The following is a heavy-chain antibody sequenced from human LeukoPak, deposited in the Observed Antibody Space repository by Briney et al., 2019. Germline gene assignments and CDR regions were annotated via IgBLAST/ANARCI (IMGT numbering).Heavy chain of an antibody. V-gene: IGHV4-59*01. CDR2: IYYSGST. D-gene: IGHD4-17*01. CDR1: GGSISSYY. CDR3: ARVPNYGERYFDY. Sequence: SETLSLTCTVSGGSISSYYWSWIRQPAGKGLEWIGYIYYSGSTKYNPSLKSRVTISVDTSKNQFSLKLSSVTAADTAVYYCARVPNYGERYFDYWGQGTLVTVSS. J-gene: IGHJ4*02.